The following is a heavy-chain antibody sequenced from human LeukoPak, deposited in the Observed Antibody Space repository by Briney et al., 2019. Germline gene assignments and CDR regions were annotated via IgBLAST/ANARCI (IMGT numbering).Heavy chain of an antibody. Sequence: SETLSLTCTVSGGSISSYYWSWIRQPAGKGLEWIGRIYTSGSTNYNPSLKSRVTMSVDTSKNQFSLKLSSVTAADTAVYYCARGPQTDVLRYFDWLLAFDPWGQGTLVTVSS. D-gene: IGHD3-9*01. J-gene: IGHJ5*02. CDR2: IYTSGST. CDR1: GGSISSYY. CDR3: ARGPQTDVLRYFDWLLAFDP. V-gene: IGHV4-4*07.